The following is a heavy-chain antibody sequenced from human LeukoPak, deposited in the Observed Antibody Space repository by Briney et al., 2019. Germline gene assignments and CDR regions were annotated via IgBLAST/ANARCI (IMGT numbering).Heavy chain of an antibody. Sequence: ASVKVSCKASGGTFSSYAISWVRQAPGQGLEWMGGIIPIFGTANYAQKFQGRVTITADESTSTAYMELSSLRSEDTAVYYCARGRSPAPLEYYYYYMDVWGKGTTVTVSS. CDR1: GGTFSSYA. V-gene: IGHV1-69*13. CDR3: ARGRSPAPLEYYYYYMDV. D-gene: IGHD2-2*01. J-gene: IGHJ6*03. CDR2: IIPIFGTA.